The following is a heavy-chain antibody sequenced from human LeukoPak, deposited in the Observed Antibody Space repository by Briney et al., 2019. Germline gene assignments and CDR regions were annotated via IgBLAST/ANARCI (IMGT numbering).Heavy chain of an antibody. J-gene: IGHJ5*02. CDR1: GYTFTSYY. CDR3: ATHYYGSGSYVWFDP. D-gene: IGHD3-10*01. Sequence: ASVKVSFKASGYTFTSYYMHWVRQPPGQGLEWMGIINPSGGSTSYAQKFQGRVTMTRDTSTSTDYMELSSLRSEDTAVYYCATHYYGSGSYVWFDPWGQGTLVTVSS. CDR2: INPSGGST. V-gene: IGHV1-46*01.